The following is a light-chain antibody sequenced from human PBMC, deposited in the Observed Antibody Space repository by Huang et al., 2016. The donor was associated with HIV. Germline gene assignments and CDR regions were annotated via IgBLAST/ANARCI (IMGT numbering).Light chain of an antibody. CDR1: QSVSSN. CDR2: GAS. V-gene: IGKV3-15*01. J-gene: IGKJ5*01. Sequence: EIVMTQSPATLSVSQGERATLSCRASQSVSSNLAWYQQKPGQAPRLLIYGASTRATGIPARFSCSECGTDFTLTISSLQSEDFAVYYCQQYNNWPPAITFGQGTRLEMK. CDR3: QQYNNWPPAIT.